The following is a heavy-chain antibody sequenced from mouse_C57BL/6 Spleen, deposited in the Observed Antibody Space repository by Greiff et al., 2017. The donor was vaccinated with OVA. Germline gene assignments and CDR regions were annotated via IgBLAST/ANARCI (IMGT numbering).Heavy chain of an antibody. J-gene: IGHJ2*01. D-gene: IGHD4-1*01. CDR2: INPGSGGT. CDR1: GYAFTNYL. Sequence: VQLQQSGAELVRPGTSVKVSCKASGYAFTNYLIEWVKQRPGQGLEWIGVINPGSGGTNYNEKFKGKATLTADKSSSTAYMQLSSLTSEDSAVYFCARSSGTAYFDYWGQGTTLTVSS. CDR3: ARSSGTAYFDY. V-gene: IGHV1-54*01.